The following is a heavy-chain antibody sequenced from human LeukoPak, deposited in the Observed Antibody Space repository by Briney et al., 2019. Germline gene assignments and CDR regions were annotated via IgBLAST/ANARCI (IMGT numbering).Heavy chain of an antibody. Sequence: ASVKVSCKASGYTFIRYYIHWVRQAPGQGLEWMGWISAYNGNTNYAQKLQGRVTMTTDTSTSTAYMELRSLRSDDTAVYYCAREVYLGFYFDYWGQGTLVTVSS. CDR1: GYTFIRYY. CDR2: ISAYNGNT. J-gene: IGHJ4*02. V-gene: IGHV1-18*04. CDR3: AREVYLGFYFDY. D-gene: IGHD1-14*01.